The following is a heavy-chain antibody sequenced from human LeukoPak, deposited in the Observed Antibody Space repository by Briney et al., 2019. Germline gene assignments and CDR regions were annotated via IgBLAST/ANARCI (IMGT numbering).Heavy chain of an antibody. V-gene: IGHV3-23*01. CDR3: AKDGEGDGITPRDSGRIFDY. J-gene: IGHJ4*02. CDR2: ISGSGDT. D-gene: IGHD2-21*01. CDR1: GFTFSSYG. Sequence: PGGSLRLSCAASGFTFSSYGLTWVRQAPGKGLEWVSTISGSGDTFYADSVKGRFTLSRDNSKNTLYLQMNRRRAEDTAVYYCAKDGEGDGITPRDSGRIFDYWGQGTLVSVSS.